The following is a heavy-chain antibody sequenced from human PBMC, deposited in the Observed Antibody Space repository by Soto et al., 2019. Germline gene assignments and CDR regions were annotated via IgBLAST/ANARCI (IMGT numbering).Heavy chain of an antibody. V-gene: IGHV1-69*01. CDR2: IIPIFSTE. CDR3: ARDRIAGSKYYYGMDV. D-gene: IGHD6-13*01. CDR1: GGTFSSYA. J-gene: IGHJ6*02. Sequence: QVQLVQSGAEVKKPGSSVRVSCKASGGTFSSYAISWVRQAPGQGLEWMGGIIPIFSTENYAQKFQGRVTITADESTSTAYMELSSLRSEDTAVYYCARDRIAGSKYYYGMDVWGQGTTVTVPS.